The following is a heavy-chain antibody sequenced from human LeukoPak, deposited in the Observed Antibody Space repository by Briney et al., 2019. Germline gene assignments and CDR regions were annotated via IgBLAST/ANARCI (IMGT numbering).Heavy chain of an antibody. CDR2: ISSSSSTI. V-gene: IGHV3-48*01. CDR3: ARVGSGYSLDY. J-gene: IGHJ4*02. CDR1: GFTFSSYS. D-gene: IGHD3-22*01. Sequence: GGSLRLSCAASGFTFSSYSMNWVRQAPGKGLEWVSYISSSSSTIYYADSVKGRFTISRDNAKNSLYLQMNSLRAEDTAVYYCARVGSGYSLDYWGQGTLVTVSS.